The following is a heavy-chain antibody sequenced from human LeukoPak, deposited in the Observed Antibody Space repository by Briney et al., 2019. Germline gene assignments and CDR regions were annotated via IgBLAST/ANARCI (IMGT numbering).Heavy chain of an antibody. CDR2: ISSNGDNT. J-gene: IGHJ4*02. CDR1: GFTFSTYV. Sequence: GGSLRLSCSVSGFTFSTYVIHWVRQAPGKGLEYVSAISSNGDNTYYADSVKGRFTISRDNSKNTLYLQMSSLRADDTAVYYCVRGTGYWGQGTLVTASS. CDR3: VRGTGY. V-gene: IGHV3-64D*06.